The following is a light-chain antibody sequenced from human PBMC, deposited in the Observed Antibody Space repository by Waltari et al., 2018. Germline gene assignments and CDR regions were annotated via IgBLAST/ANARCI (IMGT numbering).Light chain of an antibody. CDR3: MQALQPPWT. J-gene: IGKJ1*01. CDR2: SGS. CDR1: QSLLQSNGYNY. Sequence: DIVVTQSPLSLPVTPGEPASISCRSTQSLLQSNGYNYLDWYLQKPGQAPQLLMYSGSNRASGVPDRFSGSGSGTNFTLKISRVEAEDVGVYYCMQALQPPWTFGQGTKVEI. V-gene: IGKV2-28*01.